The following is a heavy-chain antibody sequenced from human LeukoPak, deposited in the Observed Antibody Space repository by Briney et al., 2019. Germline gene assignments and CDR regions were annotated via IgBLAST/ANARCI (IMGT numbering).Heavy chain of an antibody. CDR1: GYSISSGFY. V-gene: IGHV4-38-2*02. J-gene: IGHJ3*02. CDR2: FHHSGST. Sequence: PSETLSLTCSVSGYSISSGFYWDWIRQPPGKGLEWIGSFHHSGSTPYNPSLNSRVSISVDTSKNQLSLKLSSVTAADTAVFYCASLTTADAFDIWGQGTMVAVSS. CDR3: ASLTTADAFDI. D-gene: IGHD3-22*01.